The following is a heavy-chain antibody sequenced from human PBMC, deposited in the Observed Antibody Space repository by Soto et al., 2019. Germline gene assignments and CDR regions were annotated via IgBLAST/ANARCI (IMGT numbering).Heavy chain of an antibody. Sequence: SETLSLTCAVYGGSFSGYYWSWIRQPPGKGLEWIGEINHSGSTNYNPSLKSRVTISVDTSKNQFSLKLSSVTAADTAVYYCASKFGSSTYNWFDPWGQGTLVTVSS. CDR3: ASKFGSSTYNWFDP. V-gene: IGHV4-34*01. J-gene: IGHJ5*02. CDR2: INHSGST. CDR1: GGSFSGYY. D-gene: IGHD6-13*01.